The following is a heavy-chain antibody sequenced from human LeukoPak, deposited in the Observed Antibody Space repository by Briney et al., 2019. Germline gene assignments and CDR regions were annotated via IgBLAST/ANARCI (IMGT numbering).Heavy chain of an antibody. CDR2: ISSSSSSI. CDR3: ARSGYGSRWYFFDH. D-gene: IGHD6-13*01. CDR1: GFIFSTYS. Sequence: PGGSLRLSCAASGFIFSTYSINWVRQAPGKGLEWVSHISSSSSSIYYADSVKGRFIISRDNPKNSLYLQMNSLRDEDTAVYYCARSGYGSRWYFFDHWGQGTLVTVSS. J-gene: IGHJ4*02. V-gene: IGHV3-48*02.